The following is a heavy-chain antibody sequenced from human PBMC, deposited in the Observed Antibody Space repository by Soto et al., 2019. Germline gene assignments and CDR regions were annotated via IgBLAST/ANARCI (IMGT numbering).Heavy chain of an antibody. Sequence: PSETLSLTSTVTGGSISSYYWSWIRQPPGKGLEWIGDIYYSGSTNYNPSLKSRVTISVDTSKNQFSLKLSSVTAADTAVYYCARDLGRLRAAAGYYYYGMDVWGQGTTVT. CDR2: IYYSGST. D-gene: IGHD6-13*01. CDR3: ARDLGRLRAAAGYYYYGMDV. CDR1: GGSISSYY. J-gene: IGHJ6*02. V-gene: IGHV4-59*01.